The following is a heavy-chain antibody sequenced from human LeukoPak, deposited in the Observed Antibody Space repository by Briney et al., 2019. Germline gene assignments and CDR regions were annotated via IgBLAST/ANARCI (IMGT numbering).Heavy chain of an antibody. CDR3: ARDQSYDSQDY. J-gene: IGHJ4*02. CDR1: GFTFSSYG. V-gene: IGHV3-30*02. CDR2: ISYDGSNT. D-gene: IGHD3-22*01. Sequence: GGSLSLSCAASGFTFSSYGRNWVRQPPGKGLEWVTFISYDGSNTYYADSVKGRFTISRDNSKNTLYLQMNSLRAEDTAVYYCARDQSYDSQDYWGQGTLVTVSS.